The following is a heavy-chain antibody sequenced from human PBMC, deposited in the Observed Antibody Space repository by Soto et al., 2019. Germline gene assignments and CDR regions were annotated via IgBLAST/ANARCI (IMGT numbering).Heavy chain of an antibody. V-gene: IGHV3-30*18. CDR2: ISYDGSNK. CDR1: GFTFSSYG. Sequence: GGSLRLSCAASGFTFSSYGMHWVRQAPGKGLEWVAVISYDGSNKYYADSVKGRLTISRENSKNTLYLQMNSLRAEDTAVYYCAKGQLEWLFPDDYYYYGMDVWGQGTTVTVSS. J-gene: IGHJ6*02. D-gene: IGHD3-3*01. CDR3: AKGQLEWLFPDDYYYYGMDV.